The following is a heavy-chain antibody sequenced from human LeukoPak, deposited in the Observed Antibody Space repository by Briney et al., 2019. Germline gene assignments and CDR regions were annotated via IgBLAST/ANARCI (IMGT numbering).Heavy chain of an antibody. Sequence: ASVKVSCKASGYTFTTFGISWVRQAPGQGLEWMGWISAYNGHTNYAQNLQGRVTMTTDTSTSTAYMELRSLRSDDTAVYYCATLGYNSASYTHYYWGQGTLVTVSS. V-gene: IGHV1-18*01. D-gene: IGHD6-19*01. CDR3: ATLGYNSASYTHYY. J-gene: IGHJ4*02. CDR1: GYTFTTFG. CDR2: ISAYNGHT.